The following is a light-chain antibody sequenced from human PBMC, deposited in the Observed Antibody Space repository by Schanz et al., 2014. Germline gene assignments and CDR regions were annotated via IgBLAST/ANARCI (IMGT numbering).Light chain of an antibody. CDR3: GTWDGSLSTWV. Sequence: QSVLTQSPSVSGTPGQRVTMSCSGSSSNIGSHYVFWFQQLPGTAPKLLISRNNQRPSGVPDRFSGSKSGTSASLAITGLQTGDEADYYCGTWDGSLSTWVFGGGTKLTVL. V-gene: IGLV1-47*01. CDR1: SSNIGSHY. CDR2: RNN. J-gene: IGLJ3*02.